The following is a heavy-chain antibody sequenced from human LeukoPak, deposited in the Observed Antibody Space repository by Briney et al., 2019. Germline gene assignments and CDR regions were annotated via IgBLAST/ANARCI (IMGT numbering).Heavy chain of an antibody. CDR2: IYYSGST. V-gene: IGHV4-59*01. CDR1: GGSISSYY. CDR3: ARGHWLDP. J-gene: IGHJ5*02. Sequence: SETLSLTCTVSGGSISSYYWSWIRQPPGKGLEWIGYIYYSGSTNYNPSLKSRVTISVDTSRNQFSLKLSSVTAADTAVYYCARGHWLDPWGQGTLVTVSS.